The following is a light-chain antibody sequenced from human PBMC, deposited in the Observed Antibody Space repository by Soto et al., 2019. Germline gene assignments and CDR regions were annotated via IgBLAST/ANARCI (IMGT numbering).Light chain of an antibody. CDR1: SSDVGGYNY. Sequence: QSALTQPPSASGSPGQSVTISCTGTSSDVGGYNYVSWYQQHPGKAPKLMIYEVSKRPSGVPDRFSGSKSGNTASLTVSGLRDEDEADYYCSSSAGSNNLVFGGGTKLTVL. J-gene: IGLJ2*01. V-gene: IGLV2-8*01. CDR3: SSSAGSNNLV. CDR2: EVS.